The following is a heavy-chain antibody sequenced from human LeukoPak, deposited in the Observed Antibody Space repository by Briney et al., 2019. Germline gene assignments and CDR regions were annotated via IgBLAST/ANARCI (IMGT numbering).Heavy chain of an antibody. CDR2: ITSSSGTI. CDR3: TRDPHSLDY. CDR1: GFIFSSYS. D-gene: IGHD5-18*01. J-gene: IGHJ4*02. V-gene: IGHV3-48*01. Sequence: GGSLRLSYAASGFIFSSYSMNWVRQAPGKGLEWVSYITSSSGTIHYADSVKGRFTISRDNAKNSLYLQMNSLRAEDTAVYYCTRDPHSLDYWGQGTLVTVSS.